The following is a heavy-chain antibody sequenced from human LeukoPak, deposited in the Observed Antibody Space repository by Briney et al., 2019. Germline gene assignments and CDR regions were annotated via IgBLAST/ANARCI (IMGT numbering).Heavy chain of an antibody. CDR1: GGSISSYC. Sequence: PSETLSLTCTVSGGSISSYCWSWIRQPPGKGLEWIGYIYYSGSTNYNPSLKSRVTISVDTSKNQFSLKLSSVTAADTAVYYCARDNIYYDSSGFFWFDPWGQGTLVTVSS. J-gene: IGHJ5*02. CDR3: ARDNIYYDSSGFFWFDP. V-gene: IGHV4-59*12. D-gene: IGHD3-22*01. CDR2: IYYSGST.